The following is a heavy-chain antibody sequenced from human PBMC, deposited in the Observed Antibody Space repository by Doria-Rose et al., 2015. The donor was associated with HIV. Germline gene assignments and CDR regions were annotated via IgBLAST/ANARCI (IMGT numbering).Heavy chain of an antibody. CDR1: GGSFSGYY. V-gene: IGHV4-34*01. Sequence: QVQLQQWDAGLVKPSETLSLTCAVFGGSFSGYYWSWIRQPPGKGLEWIGEINHSGSTSYKTSLKSRVTISLDTSKTLCSLKLSSVTAADTAVYYCARGLLRGGWSDVDYYYGMDVWGQGTTVTVSS. J-gene: IGHJ6*02. D-gene: IGHD1-1*01. CDR3: ARGLLRGGWSDVDYYYGMDV. CDR2: INHSGST.